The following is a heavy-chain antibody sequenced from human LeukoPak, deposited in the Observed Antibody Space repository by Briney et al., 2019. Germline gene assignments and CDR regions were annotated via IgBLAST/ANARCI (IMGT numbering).Heavy chain of an antibody. CDR3: ARDLGINGDYWGY. Sequence: SETLSLTCTVSGGSISSGSYYWVWIRQPPGKGLEWIGSIYYSGSTYYNPSLKSRVTISVDTSKNQFSLKLSSVTAADTAVYYCARDLGINGDYWGYWGQGTLVTVSS. CDR1: GGSISSGSYY. CDR2: IYYSGST. D-gene: IGHD4-17*01. V-gene: IGHV4-39*07. J-gene: IGHJ4*02.